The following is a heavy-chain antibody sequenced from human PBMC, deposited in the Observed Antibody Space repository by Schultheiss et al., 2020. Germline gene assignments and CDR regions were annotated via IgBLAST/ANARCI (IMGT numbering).Heavy chain of an antibody. V-gene: IGHV4-4*07. CDR1: GGSISSYY. CDR2: IYHSGST. CDR3: ARADINYAAPFDY. D-gene: IGHD4-11*01. J-gene: IGHJ4*02. Sequence: SQTLSLTCTVSGGSISSYYWSWIRQPAGKGLEWIGSIYHSGSTYYNPSLKSRVTISVDTSKNQFSLKLSSVTAADTAVYYCARADINYAAPFDYWGQGTLVTVCS.